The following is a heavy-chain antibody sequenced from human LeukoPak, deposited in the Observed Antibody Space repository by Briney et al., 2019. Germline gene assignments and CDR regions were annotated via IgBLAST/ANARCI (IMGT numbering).Heavy chain of an antibody. CDR3: ARHGWHAWYFDL. D-gene: IGHD6-19*01. CDR1: GGSFSGYY. V-gene: IGHV4-34*01. J-gene: IGHJ2*01. CDR2: INHSGST. Sequence: SETLSLTCAVYGGSFSGYYWSWIRQPPGKGLEWIGEINHSGSTNYNPSLKSRVTISVDTSKNQFSLKLSSVTAADTAVYFCARHGWHAWYFDLWGRGTLVTVSS.